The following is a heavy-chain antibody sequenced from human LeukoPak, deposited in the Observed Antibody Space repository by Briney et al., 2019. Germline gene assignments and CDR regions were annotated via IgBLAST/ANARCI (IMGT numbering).Heavy chain of an antibody. CDR2: IYYSGST. J-gene: IGHJ4*02. CDR1: GGSISSHY. Sequence: SETLSLTCTVSGGSISSHYWSWIRQPPGKGLEWIGYIYYSGSTNYNPSLKSRVTISVDTSKNQFSLKLTSVTAADTAVYYCARLRYSGYVKYYFDYWGQGTLVTVSS. CDR3: ARLRYSGYVKYYFDY. D-gene: IGHD5-12*01. V-gene: IGHV4-59*11.